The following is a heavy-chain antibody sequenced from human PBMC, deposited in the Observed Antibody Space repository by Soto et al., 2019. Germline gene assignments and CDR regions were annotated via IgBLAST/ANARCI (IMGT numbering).Heavy chain of an antibody. CDR3: VRPDSTGYYSH. J-gene: IGHJ4*02. Sequence: GESLKISCKGSGYSFTNYWIGWVRQIPGKGLEWKGIINPADSDTRYSPSFQGQVTVSVDKSISTAYLHRGSLKASDTAMYYCVRPDSTGYYSHWGQGTPVTV. CDR1: GYSFTNYW. D-gene: IGHD3-9*01. V-gene: IGHV5-51*01. CDR2: INPADSDT.